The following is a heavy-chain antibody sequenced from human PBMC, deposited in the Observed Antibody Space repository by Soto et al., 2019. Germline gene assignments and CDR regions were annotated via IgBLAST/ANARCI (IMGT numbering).Heavy chain of an antibody. CDR1: GFTFSSYW. V-gene: IGHV3-74*01. CDR2: INCDGIST. CDR3: ARISQGPYCRGGNCYSDY. Sequence: EVQLVESGGDLVQPGGSLRLSCAASGFTFSSYWMHWVRQDPEKGLVWVSRINCDGISTSYADSVKGRFTISRANAKDTRYLHMNSLGAEDTAVYYCARISQGPYCRGGNCYSDYWGQGTLVTVSS. D-gene: IGHD2-15*01. J-gene: IGHJ4*02.